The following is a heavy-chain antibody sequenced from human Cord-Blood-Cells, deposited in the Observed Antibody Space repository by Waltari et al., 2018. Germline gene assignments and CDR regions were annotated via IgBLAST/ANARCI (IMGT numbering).Heavy chain of an antibody. D-gene: IGHD1-26*01. J-gene: IGHJ3*02. CDR3: ARGSGSHDAFDI. CDR1: GFTFSRYG. Sequence: QVQLVESGGGVVQPGRSLRLSCAASGFTFSRYGMHWVRQAPGKGVWWVAVIWYDGSNKYYADSVKGRFTISRDNSKNTLYLQMNSLRAEDTAVYYCARGSGSHDAFDIWGQGTMVTVSS. CDR2: IWYDGSNK. V-gene: IGHV3-33*01.